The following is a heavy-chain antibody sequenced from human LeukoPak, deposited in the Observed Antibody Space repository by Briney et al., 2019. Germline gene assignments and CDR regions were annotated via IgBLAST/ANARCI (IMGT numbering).Heavy chain of an antibody. CDR3: ARGRGSITPDYDF. CDR2: ISPYNGHT. Sequence: ASVTVSFKASGYAFIIFGISWLREAPGQGLEWMGRISPYNGHTISAQKFQGRLTLTTDASTMTVYLELRSLTSDDTAVYYCARGRGSITPDYDFWGQGTRITVSS. CDR1: GYAFIIFG. D-gene: IGHD5-24*01. V-gene: IGHV1-18*01. J-gene: IGHJ4*02.